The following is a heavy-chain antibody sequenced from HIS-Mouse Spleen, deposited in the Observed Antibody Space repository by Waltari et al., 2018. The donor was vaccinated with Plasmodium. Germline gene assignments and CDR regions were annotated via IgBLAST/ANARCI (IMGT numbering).Heavy chain of an antibody. V-gene: IGHV4-39*01. CDR2: IYYSGST. Sequence: QLQLQESGPGLVKPSETLSPTCTVSGGSISRSSYCWALIRQPPGKGMEWIGSIYYSGSTYYNPSLKSRVTISVDTSKNQFSLKLSSVTAADTAVYYCARLSIAVAGNFDYWGQGTLVTVSS. D-gene: IGHD6-19*01. CDR3: ARLSIAVAGNFDY. CDR1: GGSISRSSYC. J-gene: IGHJ4*02.